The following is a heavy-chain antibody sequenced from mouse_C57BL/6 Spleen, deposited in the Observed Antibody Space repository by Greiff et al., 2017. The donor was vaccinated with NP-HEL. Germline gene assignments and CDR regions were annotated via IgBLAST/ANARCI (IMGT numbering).Heavy chain of an antibody. CDR1: GFTFSSYG. V-gene: IGHV5-6*01. J-gene: IGHJ2*01. CDR2: ISSGGSYT. CDR3: ARPANCDPTYYFDY. Sequence: EVMLVESGGDLVKPGGSLKLSCAASGFTFSSYGMSWVRQTPDKRLEWVATISSGGSYTYYPDTVKGRFTISRDNAKNTLYLQMSSLKSEDTAMYYCARPANCDPTYYFDYWGQGTTLTVSS. D-gene: IGHD4-1*01.